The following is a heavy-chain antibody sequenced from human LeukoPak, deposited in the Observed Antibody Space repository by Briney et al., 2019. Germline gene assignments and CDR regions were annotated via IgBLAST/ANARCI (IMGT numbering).Heavy chain of an antibody. Sequence: ASVKVSCKVSGYTLTELSMHWVRQAPGKGLEWMGGFDPEDGETIYAQKFQGRVTMTEDTSTDTAYMELSSLRSEDTAVYYCATDHKLSFVRGEFDPWGQGTLVTVSS. V-gene: IGHV1-24*01. CDR2: FDPEDGET. CDR3: ATDHKLSFVRGEFDP. J-gene: IGHJ5*02. D-gene: IGHD3-10*02. CDR1: GYTLTELS.